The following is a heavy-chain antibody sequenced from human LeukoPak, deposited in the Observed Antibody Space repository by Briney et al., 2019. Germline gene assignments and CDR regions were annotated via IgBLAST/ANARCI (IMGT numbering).Heavy chain of an antibody. CDR2: IIPIFGTA. CDR3: ARMNCSSTSCYMGFDY. V-gene: IGHV1-69*05. CDR1: GGTFSSHA. D-gene: IGHD2-2*02. Sequence: SVKVSCKASGGTFSSHAISWVRQAPGQGLEWMGGIIPIFGTANYAQKFQGRVTITTDESTSTAYMELSSLRSEDTAVYYCARMNCSSTSCYMGFDYWGQGTLVTVSS. J-gene: IGHJ4*02.